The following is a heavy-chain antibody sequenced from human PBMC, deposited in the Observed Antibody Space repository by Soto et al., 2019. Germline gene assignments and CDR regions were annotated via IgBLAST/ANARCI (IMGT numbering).Heavy chain of an antibody. CDR3: ARAVHSSSSDYYYYGMDV. CDR2: INPNSGGT. V-gene: IGHV1-2*04. D-gene: IGHD6-6*01. J-gene: IGHJ6*02. Sequence: GASVKVSCKASGYTFTGYYMHWVRQAPGQGLEWMGWINPNSGGTNYAQKFQGWVTMTRDTSISTAYMELSRLRSDDTAVYYCARAVHSSSSDYYYYGMDVWGQGTTVTV. CDR1: GYTFTGYY.